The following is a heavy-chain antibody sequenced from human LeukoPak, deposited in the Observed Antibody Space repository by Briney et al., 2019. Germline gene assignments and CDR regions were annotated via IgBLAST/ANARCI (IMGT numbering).Heavy chain of an antibody. CDR3: AREATMVRGVIYYYGMDV. V-gene: IGHV1-18*01. Sequence: GASVKVSCKASGYTFSSYGISWVRQAPGQGLEWMGWISAYNGNTNYAQKLQGRVTMTTDTSTSKAYMELRSLRSDDTAVYYCAREATMVRGVIYYYGMDVWGQGTTVTVSS. CDR1: GYTFSSYG. CDR2: ISAYNGNT. D-gene: IGHD3-10*01. J-gene: IGHJ6*02.